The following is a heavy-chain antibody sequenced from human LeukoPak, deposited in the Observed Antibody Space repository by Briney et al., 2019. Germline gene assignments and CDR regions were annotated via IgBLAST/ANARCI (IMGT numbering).Heavy chain of an antibody. Sequence: PSETLSPTCTVSGGSISSSSYYWGWIRQPPGKGLEWIGSIYYSGSTYYNPSLKSRVTISVDTSKNQFSLKLSSVTAADTAVYYCARHGPGWYYFDYWGQGTLVTVSS. V-gene: IGHV4-39*01. J-gene: IGHJ4*02. D-gene: IGHD6-19*01. CDR3: ARHGPGWYYFDY. CDR2: IYYSGST. CDR1: GGSISSSSYY.